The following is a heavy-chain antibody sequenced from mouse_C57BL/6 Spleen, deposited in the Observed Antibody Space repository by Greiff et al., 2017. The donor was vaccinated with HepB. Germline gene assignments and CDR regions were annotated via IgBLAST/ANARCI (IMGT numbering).Heavy chain of an antibody. J-gene: IGHJ2*01. Sequence: QVQLQQSGAELVKPGASVKISCKASGYAFSSYWMNWVKQRPGKGLEWIGQIYPGDGDTNYNGKFKGKATLTADKSSSTAYMQLSSLTSEDSAVYFCARYYYDYEESLYFDYWGQGTTLTVSS. D-gene: IGHD2-4*01. V-gene: IGHV1-80*01. CDR1: GYAFSSYW. CDR2: IYPGDGDT. CDR3: ARYYYDYEESLYFDY.